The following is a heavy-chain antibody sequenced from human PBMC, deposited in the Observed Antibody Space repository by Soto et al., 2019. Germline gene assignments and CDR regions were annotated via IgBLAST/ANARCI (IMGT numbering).Heavy chain of an antibody. CDR3: ARLGGSYAVPHFDY. J-gene: IGHJ4*02. CDR2: IYYSGTTT. D-gene: IGHD1-26*01. CDR1: GGSINLYY. V-gene: IGHV4-59*08. Sequence: SETLSLTCTASGGSINLYYWTWIRQPPGKGLEWMGYIYYSGTTTNYNPSLKSRVTLSVDTSKNQFSLKLSSVTAADTAVYYCARLGGSYAVPHFDYWGQGTLVTVS.